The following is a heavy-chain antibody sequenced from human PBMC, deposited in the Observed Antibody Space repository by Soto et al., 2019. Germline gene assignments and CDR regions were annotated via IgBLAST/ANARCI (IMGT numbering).Heavy chain of an antibody. Sequence: QVQLVQSGAEVKKPGSSVNVSCKASGDIFSSYALSWVRQAPGQGIEWMGGIIPLFGTPNYAQKLQGRVTITIDKSTSTTYTVLSSLRSEDTAVYYCVGYGRYSYGGYYGMDVWGQWTTVTVSS. D-gene: IGHD5-18*01. CDR3: VGYGRYSYGGYYGMDV. J-gene: IGHJ6*02. CDR1: GDIFSSYA. V-gene: IGHV1-69*06. CDR2: IIPLFGTP.